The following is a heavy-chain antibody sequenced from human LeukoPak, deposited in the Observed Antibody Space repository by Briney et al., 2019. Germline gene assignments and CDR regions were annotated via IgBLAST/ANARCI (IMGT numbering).Heavy chain of an antibody. Sequence: SETLSLTCAVSDGSISSCFWSWLRQPAGKGLEWIGRIYTSGSTNYNPSLKSRVTMSVDTSKNQFSLKLSSVTAADTAVYYCAREHIVLMVYATWGQGTLVTVSS. V-gene: IGHV4-4*07. CDR1: DGSISSCF. CDR2: IYTSGST. D-gene: IGHD2-8*01. J-gene: IGHJ4*02. CDR3: AREHIVLMVYAT.